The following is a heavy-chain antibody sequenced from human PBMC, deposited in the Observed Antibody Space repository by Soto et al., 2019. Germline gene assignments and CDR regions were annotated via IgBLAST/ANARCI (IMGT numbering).Heavy chain of an antibody. Sequence: QVQLVEFGGDVVQPGMSLSLSCADSGFTFSEYDMHWVRQAPGKGLEWVALISYLGTKSEYADSVKGRFTISRDNFKKTVSLQMESLRVEDSAVYFCARTDTGGTYFEFWGRGTLVTVSS. CDR2: ISYLGTKS. D-gene: IGHD3-16*01. CDR1: GFTFSEYD. J-gene: IGHJ4*02. CDR3: ARTDTGGTYFEF. V-gene: IGHV3-33*08.